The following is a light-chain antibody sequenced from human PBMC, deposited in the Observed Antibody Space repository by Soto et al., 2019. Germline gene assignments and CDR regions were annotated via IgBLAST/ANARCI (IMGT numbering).Light chain of an antibody. J-gene: IGLJ3*02. CDR3: NSHAGRNTGV. CDR1: SIAIDAYDY. CDR2: EVT. V-gene: IGLV2-8*01. Sequence: QYALTQPPAASGAPGQSVTSSCTGHSIAIDAYDYVCWYQHHPGKAPKLMIYEVTKRPSGVPDRFSGSKSGNTASLTVSGLQNEDEADYYCNSHAGRNTGVFGGGTTLTVL.